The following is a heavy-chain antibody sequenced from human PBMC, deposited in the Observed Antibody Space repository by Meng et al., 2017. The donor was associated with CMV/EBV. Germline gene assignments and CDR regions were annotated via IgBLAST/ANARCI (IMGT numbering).Heavy chain of an antibody. Sequence: QVSLQEAGPGWVKPSETLSLTCTVSGGSISSYCCSWIRQPAGKGLEWIVRIYTSGRTNYNPSRKSRVTMSGDTSKNQFSLKLSSVTAADTAVYYCARSMVVAGDWFDPGARETLVTVSS. CDR2: IYTSGRT. CDR1: GGSISSYC. D-gene: IGHD2-15*01. CDR3: ARSMVVAGDWFDP. V-gene: IGHV4-4*07. J-gene: IGHJ5*02.